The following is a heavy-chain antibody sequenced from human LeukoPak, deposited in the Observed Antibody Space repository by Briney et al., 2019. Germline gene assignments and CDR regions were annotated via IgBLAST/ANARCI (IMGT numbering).Heavy chain of an antibody. CDR1: GFTFDDYD. CDR2: INWNGGRT. D-gene: IGHD3/OR15-3a*01. J-gene: IGHJ4*02. CDR3: AKVPLRTGLKYFDY. V-gene: IGHV3-20*04. Sequence: PGGSLRLSCEASGFTFDDYDMSWVRQVPGKGLEWVSGINWNGGRTGYADSVKGRFTISRDNAKNSLYLQMNSLRAEDTAVFYCAKVPLRTGLKYFDYWGQGTLVTVSS.